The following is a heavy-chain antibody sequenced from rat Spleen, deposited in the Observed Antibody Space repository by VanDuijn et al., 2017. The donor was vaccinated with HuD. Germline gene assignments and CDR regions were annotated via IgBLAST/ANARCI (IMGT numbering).Heavy chain of an antibody. J-gene: IGHJ2*01. V-gene: IGHV5-22*01. CDR1: GLSFSNYD. CDR3: TRRGHTMGLTSRYFDY. D-gene: IGHD1-9*01. CDR2: ISYDGTAT. Sequence: EVQLVESGGGAVQPGRSMKLSCAASGLSFSNYDMAWVRQAPTKGLEWVASISYDGTATYYRDSVKGRFTISRDNEKSTLYLQMSSLRSEDTATYYCTRRGHTMGLTSRYFDYWGQGVMVTVSS.